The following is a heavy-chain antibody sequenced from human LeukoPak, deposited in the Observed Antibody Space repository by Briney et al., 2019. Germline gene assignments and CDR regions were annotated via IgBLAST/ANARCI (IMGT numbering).Heavy chain of an antibody. CDR2: IYNSGSP. CDR1: GGSISSYY. J-gene: IGHJ4*02. Sequence: SETLSLTCTVSGGSISSYYWSWIRQPPGKGLEWIGYIYNSGSPKYNPSLKSRVTMSMDTSKNQFSLKLSSVTAADTAVYYCARGGWYSDYWGQGTLVTVSS. D-gene: IGHD6-19*01. CDR3: ARGGWYSDY. V-gene: IGHV4-59*01.